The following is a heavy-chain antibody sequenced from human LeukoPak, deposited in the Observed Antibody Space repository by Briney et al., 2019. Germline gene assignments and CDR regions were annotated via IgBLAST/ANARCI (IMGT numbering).Heavy chain of an antibody. V-gene: IGHV1-69*13. CDR3: ARGYDSSGYLGY. CDR1: GGTFSSYA. J-gene: IGHJ4*02. Sequence: SVKVSCKASGGTFSSYATSWVRQAPGQGLEWMGGIIPIFGTANYAQKFQGRITITADESTSTAYMELSSLRSDDTAVYYCARGYDSSGYLGYWGQGTLVTVSS. D-gene: IGHD3-22*01. CDR2: IIPIFGTA.